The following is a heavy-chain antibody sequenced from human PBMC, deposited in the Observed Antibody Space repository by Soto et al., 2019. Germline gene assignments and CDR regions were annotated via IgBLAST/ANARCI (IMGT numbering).Heavy chain of an antibody. J-gene: IGHJ5*02. V-gene: IGHV3-21*01. CDR3: ARDPDYCTNGVCYSGWFDP. CDR1: GFTFSSYS. D-gene: IGHD2-8*01. CDR2: ISSSSYI. Sequence: PGGSLRLSCAASGFTFSSYSMNWVRQAPGKGLEWVSSISSSSYIYYADSVKGRFTISRDNAKNSLYLQMNSLRAEDTAVYYCARDPDYCTNGVCYSGWFDPWGQGTLVTVSS.